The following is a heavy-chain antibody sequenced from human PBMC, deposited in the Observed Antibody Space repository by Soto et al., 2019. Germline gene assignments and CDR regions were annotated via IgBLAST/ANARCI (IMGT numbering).Heavy chain of an antibody. CDR3: AKGGRQWLVTSDFNY. V-gene: IGHV3-30*18. J-gene: IGHJ4*02. D-gene: IGHD6-19*01. Sequence: VQLVESGGGVVQPGRSPRLSCAASGFTFSDYAMHWVRQAPGKGLEGVAVVSHDGRNTHYADSVKGRFTISRDSSKNTVSLEMTSLRAEDTAVYYCAKGGRQWLVTSDFNYWGQGALVTVSS. CDR1: GFTFSDYA. CDR2: VSHDGRNT.